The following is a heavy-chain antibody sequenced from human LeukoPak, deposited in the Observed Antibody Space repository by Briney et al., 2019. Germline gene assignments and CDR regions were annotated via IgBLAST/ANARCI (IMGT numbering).Heavy chain of an antibody. D-gene: IGHD3-3*01. CDR1: GFRFSYFW. CDR2: INEDGSQK. V-gene: IGHV3-7*01. J-gene: IGHJ4*02. Sequence: GGSLRLSCEASGFRFSYFWMSWVRQAPGKGLEWVANINEDGSQKYYVDSVKGRFTISRDNTKKLVSLQMNSLRVEDTAVYYCARDEVGGYYFEWGQGNLVNVSS. CDR3: ARDEVGGYYFE.